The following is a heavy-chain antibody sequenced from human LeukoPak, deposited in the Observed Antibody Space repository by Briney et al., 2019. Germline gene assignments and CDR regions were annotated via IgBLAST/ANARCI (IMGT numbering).Heavy chain of an antibody. J-gene: IGHJ5*01. CDR2: INGDGSSS. D-gene: IGHD3-16*01. CDR3: ARDAYTSASDS. CDR1: TFTFSTYW. Sequence: GGSLRLSCEASTFTFSTYWMHWVRQVPGKGLVWVSYINGDGSSSNYADSVKGRFTIFRDNAKSSVYLQMSSLRVEDTAVYYCARDAYTSASDSWGQGTLVSVSS. V-gene: IGHV3-74*01.